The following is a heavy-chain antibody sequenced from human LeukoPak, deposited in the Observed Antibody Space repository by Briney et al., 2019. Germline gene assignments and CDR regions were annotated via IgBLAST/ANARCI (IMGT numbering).Heavy chain of an antibody. V-gene: IGHV3-49*03. Sequence: PGGSLRLSCTASGFTFGDYAMSWFRQAPGKGLEWVGFIRSKAYGGTTEYAASVKGRFTISRDDSKSIAYLQMNSLKTEDTAVYYCTSAGPMTTVVTRTLNVYYYYGMDVWGQGTTVTVSS. D-gene: IGHD4-23*01. CDR1: GFTFGDYA. CDR3: TSAGPMTTVVTRTLNVYYYYGMDV. CDR2: IRSKAYGGTT. J-gene: IGHJ6*02.